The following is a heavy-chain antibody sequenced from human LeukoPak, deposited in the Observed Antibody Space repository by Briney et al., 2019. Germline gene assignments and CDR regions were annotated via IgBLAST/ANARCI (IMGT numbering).Heavy chain of an antibody. CDR2: LDWDDDK. Sequence: SGPTLVNPTQTLTLTCTFSGFSLSTSGMRVSWIRQPPGQALEWLARLDWDDDKFYSTSLKTRLTISKDTSKNQVVLTMTNMDPVDTATYYCALCYDSSGYYYGGAFDIWGQGTMVTVSS. D-gene: IGHD3-22*01. V-gene: IGHV2-70*04. J-gene: IGHJ3*02. CDR1: GFSLSTSGMR. CDR3: ALCYDSSGYYYGGAFDI.